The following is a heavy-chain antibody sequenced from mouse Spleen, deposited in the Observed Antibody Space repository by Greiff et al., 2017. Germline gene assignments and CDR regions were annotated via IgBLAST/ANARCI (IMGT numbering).Heavy chain of an antibody. CDR3: ARSGTSDWYFDV. J-gene: IGHJ1*03. CDR1: GFTFSDYY. CDR2: INYDGSST. Sequence: EVHLVESEGGLVQPGSSMKLSCTASGFTFSDYYMAWVRQVPEKGLEWVANINYDGSSTYYLDSLKSRFIISRDNAKNILYLQMSSLKSEDTATYYCARSGTSDWYFDVWGTGTTVTVSS. D-gene: IGHD4-1*01. V-gene: IGHV5-16*01.